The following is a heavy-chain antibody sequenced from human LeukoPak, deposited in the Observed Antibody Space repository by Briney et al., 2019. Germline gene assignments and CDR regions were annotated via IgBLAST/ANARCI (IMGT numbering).Heavy chain of an antibody. J-gene: IGHJ4*02. CDR1: GFTFSSYW. CDR3: ARGWELLPPDY. V-gene: IGHV3-74*01. CDR2: INTDGSST. Sequence: AGGSLRLSCAASGFTFSSYWMHWVRQAPGKGLVWVSRINTDGSSTSYADSVKGRFTIPRDNAKNTLYLQMNSLRAEDTAVYYCARGWELLPPDYWGQGTLVTVSS. D-gene: IGHD1-26*01.